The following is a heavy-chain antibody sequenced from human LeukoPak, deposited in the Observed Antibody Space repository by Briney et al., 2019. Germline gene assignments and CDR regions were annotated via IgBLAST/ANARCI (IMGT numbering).Heavy chain of an antibody. D-gene: IGHD6-6*01. Sequence: GGSLRLTCAASGFTFRSYGMHWVRQAPGKGLEYVAAISSNGGSTDYANSVKGRFTISRDNSKNTLYLQMGSLRAEDMAVYYCARISSSYDYDYWGQGTLVTVSS. CDR3: ARISSSYDYDY. V-gene: IGHV3-64*01. CDR1: GFTFRSYG. CDR2: ISSNGGST. J-gene: IGHJ4*02.